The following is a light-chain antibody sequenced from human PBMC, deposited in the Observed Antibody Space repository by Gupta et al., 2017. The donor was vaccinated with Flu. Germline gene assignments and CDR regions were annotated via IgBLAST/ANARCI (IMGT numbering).Light chain of an antibody. CDR3: QQSHSTTPDYS. CDR1: QSISSY. V-gene: IGKV1-39*01. J-gene: IGKJ2*03. Sequence: DIQMTQSPSSLSASVGDRVTITCRASQSISSYLNWYQQKPGKAPKLLIYAASRLQSGVPSRFSGSGSGTDFTLTISSLQPEDFATYYCQQSHSTTPDYSFGEGTKLEIK. CDR2: AAS.